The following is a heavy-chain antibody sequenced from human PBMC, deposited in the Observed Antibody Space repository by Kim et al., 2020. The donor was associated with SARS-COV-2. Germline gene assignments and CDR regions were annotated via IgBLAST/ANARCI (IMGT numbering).Heavy chain of an antibody. V-gene: IGHV4-34*01. Sequence: SEALSLTCGVSGGSFSGYTWTWIRQSPGKGLDWIGEINHSGGTTYNPSLRSRVTISVDTSKTQFSLSLMSVPAADTAVYYCARGRGFSNTGCFNSWGQGTLVAVPA. CDR3: ARGRGFSNTGCFNS. CDR2: INHSGGT. J-gene: IGHJ4*02. D-gene: IGHD2-2*02. CDR1: GGSFSGYT.